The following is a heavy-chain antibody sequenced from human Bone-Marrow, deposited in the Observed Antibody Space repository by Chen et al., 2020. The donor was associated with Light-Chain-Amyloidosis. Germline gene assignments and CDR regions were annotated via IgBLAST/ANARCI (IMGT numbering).Heavy chain of an antibody. D-gene: IGHD3-9*01. Sequence: QMHLVESGGGVVQPGTSLRLSCVGSGFPFSSHAMHWVRQAPGRGLEWVAVISFDGRADSVQGRFTVSRDNSKSTLYLQMDSLRPDDTAVYYCARTLRYGHQVYFDYWGQGTLVTVSS. J-gene: IGHJ4*02. V-gene: IGHV3-30*04. CDR2: ISFDGR. CDR1: GFPFSSHA. CDR3: ARTLRYGHQVYFDY.